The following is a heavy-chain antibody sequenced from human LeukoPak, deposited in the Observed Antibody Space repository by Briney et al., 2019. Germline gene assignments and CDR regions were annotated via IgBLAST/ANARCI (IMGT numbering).Heavy chain of an antibody. CDR2: IYDSGGT. CDR1: GGSISNDDYY. CDR3: ARLDTRLSGYYFDY. V-gene: IGHV4-30-4*01. Sequence: SETLSLTCTVSGGSISNDDYYWNWIRQPPGKGLEWIGYIYDSGGTLYNPSLKSRVIISGDTSKNQFSLKLSSVTAADTAVYYRARLDTRLSGYYFDYWGQGILVTVSS. J-gene: IGHJ4*02. D-gene: IGHD6-25*01.